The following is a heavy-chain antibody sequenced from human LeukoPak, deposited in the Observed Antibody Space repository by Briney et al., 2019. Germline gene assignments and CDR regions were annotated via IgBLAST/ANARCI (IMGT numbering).Heavy chain of an antibody. CDR2: INHSGST. CDR1: GGSFSGYY. CDR3: ASRTKLRYFDWLLPTGDY. V-gene: IGHV4-34*01. J-gene: IGHJ4*02. D-gene: IGHD3-9*01. Sequence: SETLSLTCAVYGGSFSGYYWSWIRQPPGKGLEWIGEINHSGSTNYNPSLKSRVTISVDTSKNQSSLKLSSVTAADTAVYYCASRTKLRYFDWLLPTGDYWGQGTLVTVSS.